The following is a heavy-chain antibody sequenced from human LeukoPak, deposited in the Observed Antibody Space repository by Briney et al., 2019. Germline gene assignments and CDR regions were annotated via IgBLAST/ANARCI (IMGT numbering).Heavy chain of an antibody. J-gene: IGHJ4*02. D-gene: IGHD1-26*01. CDR2: ISGYNGNT. Sequence: ASVKVPCKASGYTLRSYDIIWVRQAPGQGLEWMGWISGYNGNTNYAQKLQGRVTMTTDTSTNTAYTELRSLRSDDTAVYYCARDSGTYYRQFDYWGQGTLVTVSS. CDR3: ARDSGTYYRQFDY. CDR1: GYTLRSYD. V-gene: IGHV1-18*01.